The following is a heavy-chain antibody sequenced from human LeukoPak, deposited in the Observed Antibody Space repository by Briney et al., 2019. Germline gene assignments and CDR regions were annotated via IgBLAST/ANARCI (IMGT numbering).Heavy chain of an antibody. CDR3: AKDLYYDSSGYAPIFDY. J-gene: IGHJ4*02. D-gene: IGHD3-22*01. CDR2: ISGSGGST. V-gene: IGHV3-23*01. CDR1: GFTFSSYA. Sequence: GGSLRLSCAASGFTFSSYAMSWVRQAPGKGLEWVSAISGSGGSTYYADSVKGRFTISRDNSKNTLYLQMNSLRAEDTAVYYCAKDLYYDSSGYAPIFDYWGQGTLVTVSS.